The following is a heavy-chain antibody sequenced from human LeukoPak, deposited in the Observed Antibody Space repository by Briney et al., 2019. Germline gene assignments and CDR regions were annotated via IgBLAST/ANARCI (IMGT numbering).Heavy chain of an antibody. V-gene: IGHV4-30-4*01. D-gene: IGHD3-10*01. CDR3: ARGPHGFGELSPLDY. CDR2: IYYSGST. Sequence: SETLSLTCTVSGGSISSGDYYWSWIRQPPGKGLEWIGYIYYSGSTYYNPSLKSRVTISVDTSKNQFSLKLSSVTAADTAVYYCARGPHGFGELSPLDYWGQGTLVTVSS. CDR1: GGSISSGDYY. J-gene: IGHJ4*02.